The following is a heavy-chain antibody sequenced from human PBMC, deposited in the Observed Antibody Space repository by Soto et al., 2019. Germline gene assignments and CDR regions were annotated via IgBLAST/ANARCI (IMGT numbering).Heavy chain of an antibody. D-gene: IGHD4-17*01. Sequence: QVQLRESGPGLVRPSETLSLTCTVSGGSITGYYWSWIWQPPGKGLEWIGYIYDSGTTTYNAALKSRVTISADTSKNQFSLNLRSVTAADTAVYYCARRNYGEEGYFFDFWGQGLLVTVSS. CDR3: ARRNYGEEGYFFDF. CDR1: GGSITGYY. J-gene: IGHJ4*02. CDR2: IYDSGTT. V-gene: IGHV4-59*08.